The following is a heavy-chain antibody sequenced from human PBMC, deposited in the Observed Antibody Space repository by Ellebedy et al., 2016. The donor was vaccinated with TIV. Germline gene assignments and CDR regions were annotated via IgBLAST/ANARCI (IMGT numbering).Heavy chain of an antibody. CDR1: GDSISGNNYY. J-gene: IGHJ4*02. CDR3: ARAFSGYDRWVEAHFDS. CDR2: IYYGGST. D-gene: IGHD5-12*01. Sequence: MPSETLSLTCTVSGDSISGNNYYWGWIRQPPGKGLEWIGSIYYGGSTYYNPSLKSRVTISVDTSKDQFSLKLSSVTAADTAVYYCARAFSGYDRWVEAHFDSWGPGTLVTVSS. V-gene: IGHV4-39*07.